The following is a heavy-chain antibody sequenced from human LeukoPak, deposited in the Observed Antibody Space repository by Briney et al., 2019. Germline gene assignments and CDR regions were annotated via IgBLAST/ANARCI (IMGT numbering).Heavy chain of an antibody. CDR3: ARSGSGWAHFDY. CDR1: GGSISSHY. D-gene: IGHD6-19*01. J-gene: IGHJ4*02. V-gene: IGHV4-59*11. CDR2: IYYSGST. Sequence: SETLSLTCTVSGGSISSHYWSWIRQPPGKGLEWIGYIYYSGSTNYNPSLKSRVTISVDTSKNQFSLKLSSVTAADTAVYYCARSGSGWAHFDYWGQGTLVTVSS.